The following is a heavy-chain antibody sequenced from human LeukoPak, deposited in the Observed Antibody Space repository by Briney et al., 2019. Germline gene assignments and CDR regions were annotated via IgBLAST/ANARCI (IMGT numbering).Heavy chain of an antibody. D-gene: IGHD1-7*01. CDR2: ISSSSSTI. V-gene: IGHV3-48*01. Sequence: PGGSLRLSCAASGFTFSSYSMNWVRQAPGKGLEWVSYISSSSSTIYYADSVKGRFTISRDNAKNSLYLQMNSLRAEDTAVYYCARRSPGWNWDYWGQGTLVTVSS. J-gene: IGHJ4*02. CDR3: ARRSPGWNWDY. CDR1: GFTFSSYS.